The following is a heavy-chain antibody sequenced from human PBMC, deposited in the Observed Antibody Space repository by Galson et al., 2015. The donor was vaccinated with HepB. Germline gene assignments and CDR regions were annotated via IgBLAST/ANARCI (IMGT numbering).Heavy chain of an antibody. Sequence: TLSLTCAVSGGSISSSNYYWNWIRQAPGKGLEWIGYVYYNGASFYNPSLKSRLTISIDGSMNQFSLKLKSVTAADTAVYFCARGRDRDLLDYWGQGTLVTVSS. CDR3: ARGRDRDLLDY. CDR1: GGSISSSNYY. D-gene: IGHD2-21*02. J-gene: IGHJ4*02. CDR2: VYYNGAS. V-gene: IGHV4-30-2*01.